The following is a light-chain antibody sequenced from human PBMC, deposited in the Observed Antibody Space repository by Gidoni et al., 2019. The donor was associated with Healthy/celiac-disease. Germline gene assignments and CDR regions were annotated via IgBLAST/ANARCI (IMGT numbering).Light chain of an antibody. Sequence: SYELTQPPSVSVSPGQTARITCSGDALPTQYAYWYQQKPGQAPVLVIYKDSERPLGIPERFSGSSSGTTVTLTISGVQAEDEADYYCQSADGSGTYVVFGGGTKLTVL. J-gene: IGLJ2*01. CDR2: KDS. CDR3: QSADGSGTYVV. CDR1: ALPTQY. V-gene: IGLV3-25*03.